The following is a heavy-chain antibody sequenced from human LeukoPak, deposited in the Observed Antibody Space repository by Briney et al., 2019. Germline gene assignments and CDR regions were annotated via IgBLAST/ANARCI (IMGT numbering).Heavy chain of an antibody. V-gene: IGHV3-23*01. J-gene: IGHJ4*02. CDR1: GFSFSSYV. D-gene: IGHD3-16*01. Sequence: QSGGSLRLSCAASGFSFSSYVMSWVRQAPGKGLEWVSAISGSGGSTYFADSVKGRFTISRDNSKNTLYLQMNSLSAEDTAIYYCAKVTGGDMITYGGLDYWGQGTLVTVSS. CDR3: AKVTGGDMITYGGLDY. CDR2: ISGSGGST.